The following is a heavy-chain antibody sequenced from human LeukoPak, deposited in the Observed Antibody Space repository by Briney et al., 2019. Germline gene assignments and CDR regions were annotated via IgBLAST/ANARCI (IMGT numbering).Heavy chain of an antibody. V-gene: IGHV2-5*02. J-gene: IGHJ4*02. CDR2: IYWGEDK. CDR1: GFSFSTSRVG. Sequence: SGPTLVNPTQTLTLTCTFSGFSFSTSRVGVGWIRHPPGKALEWLAVIYWGEDKRYRPSLKSRLTITKDTSKNQVVLTMTNMDPVDTATYDCARSPYYDILTGSRGTFDYWGRGILVTVSS. D-gene: IGHD3-9*01. CDR3: ARSPYYDILTGSRGTFDY.